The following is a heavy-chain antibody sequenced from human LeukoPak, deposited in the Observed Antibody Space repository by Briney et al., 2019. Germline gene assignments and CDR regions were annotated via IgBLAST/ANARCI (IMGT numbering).Heavy chain of an antibody. CDR1: GFTFSSYG. D-gene: IGHD3-16*01. V-gene: IGHV3-23*01. J-gene: IGHJ6*04. Sequence: GGSLRLSCAASGFTFSSYGMSWVRQAPGKGLEWVSAISGSGGSTYYADSVKGRFTISRDNAKNSLFLQMNSLRAEDTAVYFCAKSTRAVMAMMDVWGKGTTVTVSS. CDR2: ISGSGGST. CDR3: AKSTRAVMAMMDV.